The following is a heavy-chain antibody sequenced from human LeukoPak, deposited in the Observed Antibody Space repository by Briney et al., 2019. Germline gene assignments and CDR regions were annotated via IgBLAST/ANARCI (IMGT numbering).Heavy chain of an antibody. D-gene: IGHD3-10*01. CDR1: GGTFSSYA. J-gene: IGHJ4*02. V-gene: IGHV1-69*04. CDR3: ARGLSYGAHDY. CDR2: IIPILGIA. Sequence: SVKVSCKASGGTFSSYAISWVRQAPGQGLEWMGRIIPILGIANYAQKFQGRVTITADKSTSTAYMELSSLRSEDTAVYYCARGLSYGAHDYWGQGTLVTVSS.